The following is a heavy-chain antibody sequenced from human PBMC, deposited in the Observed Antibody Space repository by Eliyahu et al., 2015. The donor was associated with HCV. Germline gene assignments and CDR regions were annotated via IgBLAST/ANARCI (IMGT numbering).Heavy chain of an antibody. D-gene: IGHD5-24*01. Sequence: QVQLVQSGAEVKKPGASVKVSCKASGYXFTGYYMHWVRQAPGQGLEWMGWINPNSGGTXYAQKFQGRVTMTRDTSISTAYMELSRLRSDDTAVYYCARDIGRDGYISSAGGAFDIWGQGTMVTVSS. CDR3: ARDIGRDGYISSAGGAFDI. CDR1: GYXFTGYY. CDR2: INPNSGGT. J-gene: IGHJ3*02. V-gene: IGHV1-2*02.